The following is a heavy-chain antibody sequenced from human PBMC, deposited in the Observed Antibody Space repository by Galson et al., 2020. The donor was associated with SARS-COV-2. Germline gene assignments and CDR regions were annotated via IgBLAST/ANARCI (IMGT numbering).Heavy chain of an antibody. D-gene: IGHD1-20*01. CDR2: IYSGGSS. V-gene: IGHV3-66*02. J-gene: IGHJ6*03. CDR1: EFTVSASY. Sequence: GGSLRLSCAASEFTVSASYMSWVRQAPGKGLEWVSVIYSGGSSYYADSVKGRFTISRDNSKNTLYLQMNSLRDEDSAVYYCARGGGLNFLNYYMDVWGKGTTVTISS. CDR3: ARGGGLNFLNYYMDV.